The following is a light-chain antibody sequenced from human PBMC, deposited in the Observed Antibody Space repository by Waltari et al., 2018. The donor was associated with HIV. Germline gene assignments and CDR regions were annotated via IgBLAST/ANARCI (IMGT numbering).Light chain of an antibody. CDR3: QSADSSGSPYVV. J-gene: IGLJ2*01. Sequence: SYELTQPTSVSVSPGQTARITCSGDALPKQYTYWYQQKPGQAPVLVIYKDSERPSGIPGGFSGSNSGTTVTLTISGVQAEDEADYYCQSADSSGSPYVVFGGGTKLTVL. CDR2: KDS. CDR1: ALPKQY. V-gene: IGLV3-25*03.